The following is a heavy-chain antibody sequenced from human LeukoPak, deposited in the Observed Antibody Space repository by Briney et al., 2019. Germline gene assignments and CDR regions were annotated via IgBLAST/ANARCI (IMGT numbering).Heavy chain of an antibody. CDR1: GFTFSSYG. D-gene: IGHD6-13*01. CDR2: ISSSSSYI. CDR3: ARGPIAAAGFPFDY. J-gene: IGHJ4*02. Sequence: GGSLRLSCAASGFTFSSYGMNWVRQAPGKGLEWVSSISSSSSYIYYADSVKGRFTISRDNAKNSLYLQMNSLRAEDTAVYYCARGPIAAAGFPFDYWGQGTLVTVSS. V-gene: IGHV3-21*01.